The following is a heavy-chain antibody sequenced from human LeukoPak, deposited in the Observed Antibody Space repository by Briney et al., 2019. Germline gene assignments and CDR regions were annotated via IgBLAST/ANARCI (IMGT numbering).Heavy chain of an antibody. V-gene: IGHV3-21*01. CDR1: GFTFSNFW. J-gene: IGHJ4*02. D-gene: IGHD3-22*01. CDR2: ISSSSSYI. CDR3: AREWQRYYYDSSGYTFDY. Sequence: PGGSLRLSCTASGFTFSNFWMGWVRQAPGKGLEWVSSISSSSSYIYYADSVKGRFTISRDNAKNSLYLQMNSLRAEDTAVYYCAREWQRYYYDSSGYTFDYWGQGTLVTVSS.